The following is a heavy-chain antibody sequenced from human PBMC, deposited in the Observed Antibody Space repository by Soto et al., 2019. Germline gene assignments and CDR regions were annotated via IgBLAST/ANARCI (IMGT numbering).Heavy chain of an antibody. J-gene: IGHJ4*02. Sequence: QVQLQESGPGLVKPSQTLSLTCTVSGGSITSSGYYWSWIRQHPGEGLEWIGFTSNSGSTSYNPSLKCRGTISVDTSSNQFSLNLKSVTAADTAVYYCARGGVSTKVDYWGQGTLVTVSP. V-gene: IGHV4-31*03. D-gene: IGHD2-2*01. CDR1: GGSITSSGYY. CDR3: ARGGVSTKVDY. CDR2: TSNSGST.